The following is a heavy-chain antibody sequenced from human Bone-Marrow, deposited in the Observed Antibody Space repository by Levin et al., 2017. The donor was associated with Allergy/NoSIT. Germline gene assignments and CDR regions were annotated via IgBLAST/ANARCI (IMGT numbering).Heavy chain of an antibody. CDR3: VRSASMPPDYGMDV. J-gene: IGHJ6*02. V-gene: IGHV4-30-4*01. CDR1: GASITDTSNY. CDR2: IFYRGTT. D-gene: IGHD2-2*01. Sequence: SSETLSLTCSVSGASITDTSNYWSWIRQPPGKDLEWIGYIFYRGTTYYNPSLKGQFSISIDTAKNQVSLKLNSVTAADTAVYYCVRSASMPPDYGMDVWGQGTTVTVSS.